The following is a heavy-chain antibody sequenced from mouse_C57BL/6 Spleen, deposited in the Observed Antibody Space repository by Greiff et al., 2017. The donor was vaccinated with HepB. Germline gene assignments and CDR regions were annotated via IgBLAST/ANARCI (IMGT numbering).Heavy chain of an antibody. CDR1: GFTFSSYA. Sequence: EVKLMESGEGLVKPGGSLKLSCAASGFTFSSYAMSWVRQTPEKRLEWVAYISSGGDYIYYADTVKGRFTISRDNARNTLYLQMSSLKSEDTAMYYCTRASTVGYYFDYWGQGTTLTVSS. CDR2: ISSGGDYI. J-gene: IGHJ2*01. CDR3: TRASTVGYYFDY. V-gene: IGHV5-9-1*02. D-gene: IGHD1-1*01.